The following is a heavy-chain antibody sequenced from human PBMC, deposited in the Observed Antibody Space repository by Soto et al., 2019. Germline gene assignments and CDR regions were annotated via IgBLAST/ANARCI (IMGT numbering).Heavy chain of an antibody. CDR1: GGSISSYY. CDR3: ARVGSPWELISGAFDI. Sequence: SETLSLTCTVSGGSISSYYWSWIRQPPGKGLEWIGYIYYSGSTNYNPSLKSRVTISVDTSKNQFSLKLSSVTAADTAVYYCARVGSPWELISGAFDIWGQGTMVT. V-gene: IGHV4-59*01. CDR2: IYYSGST. J-gene: IGHJ3*02. D-gene: IGHD1-26*01.